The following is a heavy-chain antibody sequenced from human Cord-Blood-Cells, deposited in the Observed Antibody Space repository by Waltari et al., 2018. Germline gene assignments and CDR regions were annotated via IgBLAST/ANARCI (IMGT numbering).Heavy chain of an antibody. Sequence: QVQLVQSGAEVKKPGASVKVSCKASGYPFTGYYMHRVRQAPGQGLEWMARINPNSGGTNYAQKFQGRVTMTRDTSISTAYLELSRLRSDDTAVYYCARHPYSGSYYYYYGMDVWGQGTTVTVSS. D-gene: IGHD1-26*01. CDR2: INPNSGGT. J-gene: IGHJ6*02. V-gene: IGHV1-2*02. CDR1: GYPFTGYY. CDR3: ARHPYSGSYYYYYGMDV.